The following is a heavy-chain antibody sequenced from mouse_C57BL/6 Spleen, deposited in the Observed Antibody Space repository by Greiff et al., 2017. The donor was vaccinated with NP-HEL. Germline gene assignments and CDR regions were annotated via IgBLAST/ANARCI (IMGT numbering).Heavy chain of an antibody. CDR1: GYTFTSYW. J-gene: IGHJ3*01. Sequence: EVQLQESGTVLARPGASVKMSCKTSGYTFTSYWMHWVKQRPGQGLEWIGAIDPGNSDTSYNQKFKGKAKLTADTSASTAYMELSSLTNEDSAVYYCTREGNRAWFAYWGQGTLVTVSA. D-gene: IGHD2-1*01. CDR3: TREGNRAWFAY. V-gene: IGHV1-5*01. CDR2: IDPGNSDT.